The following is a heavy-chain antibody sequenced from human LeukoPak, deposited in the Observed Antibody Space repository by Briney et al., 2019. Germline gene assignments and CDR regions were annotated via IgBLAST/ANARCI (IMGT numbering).Heavy chain of an antibody. Sequence: EASVKVSCKASGDTFTSYGISWVRQAPGQGLEWMGWISAYNGNTNYAQKLQGRVTMTTDTSTSTAYMELRSLRSDDTAVYYCASSMGTAFPLPFDYWGQGTLVTVSS. CDR2: ISAYNGNT. CDR1: GDTFTSYG. CDR3: ASSMGTAFPLPFDY. V-gene: IGHV1-18*01. D-gene: IGHD1-14*01. J-gene: IGHJ4*02.